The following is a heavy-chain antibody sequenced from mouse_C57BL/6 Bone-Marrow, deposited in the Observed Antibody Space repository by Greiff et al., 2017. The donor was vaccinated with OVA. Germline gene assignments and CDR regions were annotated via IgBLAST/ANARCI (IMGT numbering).Heavy chain of an antibody. CDR1: GFSLTSYG. CDR3: AIYDYERAYAMDY. J-gene: IGHJ4*01. Sequence: VKLQESGPGLVQPSQSLSITCTVSGFSLTSYGVHWVRQSPGKGLEWLGVIWSGGSTDYNAAFISRLSISKDNSKSQVFFKMNSLQADDTAIYYCAIYDYERAYAMDYWGQGTSVTVSS. CDR2: IWSGGST. V-gene: IGHV2-2*01. D-gene: IGHD2-4*01.